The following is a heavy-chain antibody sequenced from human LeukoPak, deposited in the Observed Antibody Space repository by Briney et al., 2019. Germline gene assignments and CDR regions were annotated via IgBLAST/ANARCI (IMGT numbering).Heavy chain of an antibody. CDR3: AKDLGSGLRFLEWSPTDFDY. J-gene: IGHJ4*02. CDR1: GFTFSSYA. CDR2: IRDSGVGT. D-gene: IGHD3-3*01. V-gene: IGHV3-23*01. Sequence: GGSLRLSCAASGFTFSSYAMSWVRQAPGKGLEWVSAIRDSGVGTYYADSVKGRFTISRDNSKNTLYLQMNSLGAEDTAVYYCAKDLGSGLRFLEWSPTDFDYWGQGTLVTVSS.